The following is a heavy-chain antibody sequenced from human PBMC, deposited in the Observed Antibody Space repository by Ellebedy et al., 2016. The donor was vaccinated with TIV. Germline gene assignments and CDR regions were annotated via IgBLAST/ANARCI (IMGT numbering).Heavy chain of an antibody. CDR1: GFSFGTYT. CDR2: ISYTGDTR. D-gene: IGHD6-13*01. V-gene: IGHV3-48*04. J-gene: IGHJ4*02. Sequence: PGGSLRLSCAASGFSFGTYTMNWVRQAPGKALECVSYISYTGDTRHYADSVKGRFTISRDNAKNSLYLQMSSLRAEDTAVYYCGRLGVIAGAGASDYWGQGTLVIVSS. CDR3: GRLGVIAGAGASDY.